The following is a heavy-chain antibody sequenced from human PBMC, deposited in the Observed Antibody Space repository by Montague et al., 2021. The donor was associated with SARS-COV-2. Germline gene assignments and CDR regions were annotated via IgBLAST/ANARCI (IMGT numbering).Heavy chain of an antibody. V-gene: IGHV4-38-2*02. CDR2: VLHSGTR. J-gene: IGHJ3*02. D-gene: IGHD2-21*01. Sequence: SETLSLTCTVSNSSIASGYYWAWIRQPPGRRPEWIGSVLHSGTRYYNLSLKSRVTISADPSKNQFSLRLTSVTAADTAVYYCAKFQIYHRSGFDCFDKWGPGTMVVVSS. CDR1: NSSIASGYY. CDR3: AKFQIYHRSGFDCFDK.